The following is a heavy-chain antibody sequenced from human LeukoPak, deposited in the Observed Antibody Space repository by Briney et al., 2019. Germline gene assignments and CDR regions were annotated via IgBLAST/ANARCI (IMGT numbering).Heavy chain of an antibody. Sequence: QAGGSLRLSCAASGFTFSSYGMSWVRQAPGKGLEWVSAISGSGGSTYYADSVKGRFTISRDNSKNTLYLQMNSLRAEDTAVYYCAKKGTYYDSSGTYYFDYWGQGTLVTVSS. CDR1: GFTFSSYG. CDR3: AKKGTYYDSSGTYYFDY. J-gene: IGHJ4*02. D-gene: IGHD3-22*01. CDR2: ISGSGGST. V-gene: IGHV3-23*01.